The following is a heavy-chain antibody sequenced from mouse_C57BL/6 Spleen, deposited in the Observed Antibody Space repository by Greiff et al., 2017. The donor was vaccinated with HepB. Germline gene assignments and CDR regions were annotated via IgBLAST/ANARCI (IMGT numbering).Heavy chain of an antibody. V-gene: IGHV1-81*01. Sequence: QVQLKQSGAELARPGASVKLSCKASGYTFTSYGISWVKQRTGQGLEWIGEIYPRSGNTYYNEKFKGKATLTADKSSSTAYMELRSLTSEDSAVYFCARRKALLTYWYFDVWGTGTTVTVSS. CDR2: IYPRSGNT. J-gene: IGHJ1*03. CDR1: GYTFTSYG. D-gene: IGHD4-1*01. CDR3: ARRKALLTYWYFDV.